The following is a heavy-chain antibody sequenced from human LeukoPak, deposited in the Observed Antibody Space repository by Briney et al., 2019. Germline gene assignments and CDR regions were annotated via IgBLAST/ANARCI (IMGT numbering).Heavy chain of an antibody. V-gene: IGHV3-53*01. CDR2: IYSGGST. CDR3: AKVTEVAVAGKGYYYGMDV. J-gene: IGHJ6*02. CDR1: EFTVSTNY. Sequence: GGSLRLSCAASEFTVSTNYMSWVRQAPGKGLEWVSVIYSGGSTYYADSVKGRFTISRDNSKNTLYLQMNSLRAEDTAVYYCAKVTEVAVAGKGYYYGMDVWGQGTTVTVSS. D-gene: IGHD6-19*01.